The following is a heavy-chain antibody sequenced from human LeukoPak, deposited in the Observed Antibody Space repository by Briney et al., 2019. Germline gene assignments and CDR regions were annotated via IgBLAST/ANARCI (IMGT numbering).Heavy chain of an antibody. V-gene: IGHV5-51*01. CDR3: ARLLVYYDILTDYSPFDY. J-gene: IGHJ4*02. CDR2: IYPGDSDT. D-gene: IGHD3-9*01. CDR1: GYSFTSYW. Sequence: GESLKISCKGFGYSFTSYWIGWVRQMPGKGLECMGVIYPGDSDTRYSPSFQGQVTISADKSINTAYLQWSSLKASDTAMYYCARLLVYYDILTDYSPFDYWGQGTLVSVSS.